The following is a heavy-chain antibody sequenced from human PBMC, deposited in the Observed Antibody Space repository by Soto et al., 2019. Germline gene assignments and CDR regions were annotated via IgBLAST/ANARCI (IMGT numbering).Heavy chain of an antibody. CDR3: ARHYRVVVVAADGLFDY. D-gene: IGHD2-15*01. Sequence: GESLKISCKGSGYSFTSYWISWVRQMPGKGLEWMGRIDPSDSYTNYSPSFQGHVTISADKSISTAYLQWSSLKASDTAMYYCARHYRVVVVAADGLFDYWGQGTLVTVSS. CDR2: IDPSDSYT. J-gene: IGHJ4*02. CDR1: GYSFTSYW. V-gene: IGHV5-10-1*01.